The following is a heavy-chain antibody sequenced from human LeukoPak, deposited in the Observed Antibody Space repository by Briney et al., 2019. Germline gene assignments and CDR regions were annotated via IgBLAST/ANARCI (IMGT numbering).Heavy chain of an antibody. CDR2: ISGSGGST. Sequence: PGGSLRLSCAASGFTFSSYAMSWVRQAPGKGLEWVSVISGSGGSTYYADSVEGRFTISRDNSKNTLYLQMNSLRVEDTAVYYCAKRGYDRSGYYGYFDYWAQGTLVTVSS. CDR3: AKRGYDRSGYYGYFDY. D-gene: IGHD3-22*01. J-gene: IGHJ4*02. V-gene: IGHV3-23*01. CDR1: GFTFSSYA.